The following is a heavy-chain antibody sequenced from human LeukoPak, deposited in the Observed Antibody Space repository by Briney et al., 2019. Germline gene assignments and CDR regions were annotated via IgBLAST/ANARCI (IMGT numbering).Heavy chain of an antibody. Sequence: GGSLRLSCAASGFTFSSYWMSWVRQVPGKGLEWIGLFKSKTNGGTTDYAAPVKGGFTMSRDDSKNTLYLQMNSLKTEDTAMYYCTTEYSGSFSNWGQGILVTVSS. CDR3: TTEYSGSFSN. D-gene: IGHD1-26*01. J-gene: IGHJ4*02. CDR1: GFTFSSYW. CDR2: FKSKTNGGTT. V-gene: IGHV3-15*01.